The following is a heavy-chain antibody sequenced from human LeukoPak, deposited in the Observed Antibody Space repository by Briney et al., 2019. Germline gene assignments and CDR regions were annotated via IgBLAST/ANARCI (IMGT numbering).Heavy chain of an antibody. CDR1: GFTFSTYA. J-gene: IGHJ2*01. Sequence: LRLSCAASGFTFSTYAMSWIRQHPGEGLEWIGYISYSGSTYYNPSLKSRVTISVDTSKNQFSLKLSSVTAADTAVYYCARVYSSSWYKPYWYFDLWGRGTLVTVSS. CDR3: ARVYSSSWYKPYWYFDL. CDR2: ISYSGST. V-gene: IGHV4-30-4*08. D-gene: IGHD6-13*01.